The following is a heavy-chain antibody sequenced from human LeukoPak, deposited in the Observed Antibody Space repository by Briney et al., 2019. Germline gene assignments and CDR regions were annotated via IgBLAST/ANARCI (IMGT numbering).Heavy chain of an antibody. Sequence: SVKVSCKASGGTFSSYAISWVRQAPGQGREWMGGIIPIFGTANYAQKFQGRVTITTDESTSTAYMELSSLRSEDTAVYYRARPPPPEHYYDSGGGWFDPWGQGTLVTVSS. J-gene: IGHJ5*02. CDR3: ARPPPPEHYYDSGGGWFDP. D-gene: IGHD3-22*01. V-gene: IGHV1-69*05. CDR2: IIPIFGTA. CDR1: GGTFSSYA.